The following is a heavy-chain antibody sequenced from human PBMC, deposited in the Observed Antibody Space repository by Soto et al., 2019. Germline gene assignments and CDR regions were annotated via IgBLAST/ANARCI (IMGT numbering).Heavy chain of an antibody. CDR2: ISYDGSNK. CDR3: AYSSTPFDY. V-gene: IGHV3-30*03. D-gene: IGHD6-13*01. Sequence: GGSLRLSCAASGFTFSSYGMHWVRQAPGKGLEWVAVISYDGSNKYYADSVKGRFTISRDNSKNTLYLQMNSLGAEDTAVYYCAYSSTPFDYWGQGTLVTVSS. CDR1: GFTFSSYG. J-gene: IGHJ4*02.